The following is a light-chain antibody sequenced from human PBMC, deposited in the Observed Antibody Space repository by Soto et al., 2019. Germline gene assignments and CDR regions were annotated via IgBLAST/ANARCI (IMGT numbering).Light chain of an antibody. CDR2: EGD. CDR3: CSYAGSSTYV. Sequence: QSALTQPASVSGSPGQSITISCTGTSSDVGSYNLVSWYQQHPGKAPKLLIYEGDKRPSGVSNRFSGSKSGNTASLTISGLQAEDEADYYCCSYAGSSTYVFGTATKLTVL. CDR1: SSDVGSYNL. J-gene: IGLJ1*01. V-gene: IGLV2-23*01.